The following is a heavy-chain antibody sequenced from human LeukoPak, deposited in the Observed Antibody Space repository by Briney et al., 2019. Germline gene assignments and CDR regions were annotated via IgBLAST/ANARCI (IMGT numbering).Heavy chain of an antibody. V-gene: IGHV1-18*01. D-gene: IGHD6-19*01. Sequence: ASVKVSCKASGYTFTSYGISWVRQAPGQGLEWMGWISGYYGNTDSAQNLQGRVTMTRDTSTSTAYMELRSLTSDDTAVYYCARRGLVGGGWGFDYWGQGTLVTVSS. CDR1: GYTFTSYG. J-gene: IGHJ4*02. CDR3: ARRGLVGGGWGFDY. CDR2: ISGYYGNT.